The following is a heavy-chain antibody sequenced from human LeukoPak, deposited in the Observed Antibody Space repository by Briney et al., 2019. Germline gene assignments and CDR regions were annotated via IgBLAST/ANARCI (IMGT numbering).Heavy chain of an antibody. CDR3: ARRGPRATLGY. V-gene: IGHV4-34*01. CDR2: INHSGST. Sequence: PSETLSLTCAVYGGSFSGYYWSWIRQPPGKGLEWIGEINHSGSTNYNPSLKSRVTISVDTSKNQFSLKLSSVTAADTAVYYCARRGPRATLGYWGQGTLVTVSS. J-gene: IGHJ4*02. D-gene: IGHD2-15*01. CDR1: GGSFSGYY.